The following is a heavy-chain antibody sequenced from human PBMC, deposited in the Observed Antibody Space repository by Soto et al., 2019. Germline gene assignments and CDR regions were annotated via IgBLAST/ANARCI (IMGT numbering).Heavy chain of an antibody. CDR1: GYSFSTYW. J-gene: IGHJ6*02. D-gene: IGHD5-18*01. Sequence: ESLKISCKGSGYSFSTYWIGWVRQMPGEGLEWMGIIYAGDSDTRYSPSFQGQVTISADKSTSTAYLQWSSLKASDTAMYYCAPHESSYGYMGQDVWGQGTRVTVSS. CDR2: IYAGDSDT. V-gene: IGHV5-51*01. CDR3: APHESSYGYMGQDV.